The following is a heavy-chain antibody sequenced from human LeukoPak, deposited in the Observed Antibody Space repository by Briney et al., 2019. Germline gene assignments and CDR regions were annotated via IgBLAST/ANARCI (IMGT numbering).Heavy chain of an antibody. J-gene: IGHJ6*02. V-gene: IGHV5-51*01. CDR1: GYRFTNYW. Sequence: PGESLKISCKGSGYRFTNYWIGWVRQMPGKGLEWMGVIYPGDSDTRYSPSFQGQVTVSADKSISTAYLQWSSLKASDTAVYYCARHFTVSSYYYYGLDIWGQGTTVTVSS. CDR2: IYPGDSDT. D-gene: IGHD4-17*01. CDR3: ARHFTVSSYYYYGLDI.